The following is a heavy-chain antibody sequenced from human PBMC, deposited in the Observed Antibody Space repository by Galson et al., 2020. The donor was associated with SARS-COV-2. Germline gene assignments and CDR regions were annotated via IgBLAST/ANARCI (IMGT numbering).Heavy chain of an antibody. CDR1: GGSISSYY. Sequence: SETLSLTCTVSGGSISSYYWSWIRQPPGKGLEWIGYIYYSGSTNYNPSLKSRVTISVDTSKNQFSLKLSPLTAADTAVYYCARDHPVVDAFDIWGQGTMVTVSS. D-gene: IGHD2-15*01. V-gene: IGHV4-59*01. CDR2: IYYSGST. CDR3: ARDHPVVDAFDI. J-gene: IGHJ3*02.